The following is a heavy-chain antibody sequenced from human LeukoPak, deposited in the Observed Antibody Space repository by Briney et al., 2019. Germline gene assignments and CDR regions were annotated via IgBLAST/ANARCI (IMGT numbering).Heavy chain of an antibody. V-gene: IGHV3-33*01. D-gene: IGHD3-9*01. J-gene: IGHJ4*02. Sequence: PGTSLRLSCAGSGFTFSTYVMHWVRQVPGKGLEWVARISHGGNTKFYADSVKGRFTISRDNSKNTLPLEMYSLRAEDTAMYYCARDRDWMLYDYWGQGTLVTVSS. CDR1: GFTFSTYV. CDR3: ARDRDWMLYDY. CDR2: ISHGGNTK.